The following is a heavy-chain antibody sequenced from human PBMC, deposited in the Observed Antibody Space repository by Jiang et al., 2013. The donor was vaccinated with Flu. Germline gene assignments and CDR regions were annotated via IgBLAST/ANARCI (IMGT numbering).Heavy chain of an antibody. V-gene: IGHV4-39*01. Sequence: GPGLVKPSETLSLTCTVSGGYISSSNYYGGWIRQPPGKGLEWIGSIFYDGSTFHNPSLQSRVTISVDMSKSQFSLKLSSVTAADSAVYYCARQLNTGIYGRGYFDYWGQGTLVTVSS. D-gene: IGHD1-1*01. CDR1: GGYISSSNYY. CDR2: IFYDGST. J-gene: IGHJ4*02. CDR3: ARQLNTGIYGRGYFDY.